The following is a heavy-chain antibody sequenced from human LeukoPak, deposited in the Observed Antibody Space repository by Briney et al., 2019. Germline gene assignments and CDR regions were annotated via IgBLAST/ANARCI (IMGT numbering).Heavy chain of an antibody. CDR3: AKIPYSSGWVQNWFDP. CDR2: ISDSGGST. D-gene: IGHD6-19*01. CDR1: GFTFGTYA. Sequence: GGSLRLSCAASGFTFGTYAMSWVRQAPGKGLEWISAISDSGGSTYYADSVKGRFTISRDNSKNTLYLQMNSLRAEDTAVYYCAKIPYSSGWVQNWFDPWGQGTLVTVSS. J-gene: IGHJ5*02. V-gene: IGHV3-23*01.